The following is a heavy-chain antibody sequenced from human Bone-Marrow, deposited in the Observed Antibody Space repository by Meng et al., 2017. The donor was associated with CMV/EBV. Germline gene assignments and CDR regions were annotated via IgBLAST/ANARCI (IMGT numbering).Heavy chain of an antibody. J-gene: IGHJ4*02. CDR3: ARDFPYYDFWSGYTFDY. CDR1: GFTFSSYS. CDR2: ISSSSSTI. Sequence: GESLKISCAASGFTFSSYSMNWVRQAPGKGLEWVSYISSSSSTIYYADSVKGRFTITRDNAKNSLYLQMNSLRAEDTAVDYCARDFPYYDFWSGYTFDYWGQGTLVTVSS. D-gene: IGHD3-3*01. V-gene: IGHV3-48*04.